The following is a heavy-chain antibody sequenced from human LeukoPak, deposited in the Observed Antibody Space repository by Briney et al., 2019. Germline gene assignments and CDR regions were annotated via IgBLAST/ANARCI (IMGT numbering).Heavy chain of an antibody. CDR2: INPNSGGT. D-gene: IGHD5-12*01. V-gene: IGHV1-2*06. Sequence: ASVKVSCKASGYTFTGYYMHWVRQAPGQGLEWMGRINPNSGGTNYAQKFQGRVTMTRDTSISTAYMELSRLRSDDTAVYYCARNTDSIGYSGYGPQGDYWGQGTLVTVSS. CDR1: GYTFTGYY. CDR3: ARNTDSIGYSGYGPQGDY. J-gene: IGHJ4*02.